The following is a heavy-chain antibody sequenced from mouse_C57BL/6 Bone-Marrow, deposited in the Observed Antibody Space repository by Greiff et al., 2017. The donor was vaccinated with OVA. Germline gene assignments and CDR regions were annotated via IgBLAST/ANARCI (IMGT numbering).Heavy chain of an antibody. D-gene: IGHD1-1*01. CDR3: ARTDYGSSPYFDY. V-gene: IGHV14-2*01. CDR1: GFNIKDYY. Sequence: VHVKQSGAELVKPGASVKLSCTASGFNIKDYYMHWVKQRTEQGLEWIGRIDPEDGETKYAPKFQGKATITADTSSNTAYLQLSSLTSEDTAVYYCARTDYGSSPYFDYWGQGTTLTVSS. J-gene: IGHJ2*01. CDR2: IDPEDGET.